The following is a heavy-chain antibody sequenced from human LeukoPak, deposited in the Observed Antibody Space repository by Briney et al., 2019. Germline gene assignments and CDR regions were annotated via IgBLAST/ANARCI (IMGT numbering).Heavy chain of an antibody. CDR3: ARGRPTNLGGIY. Sequence: GASVEVSCKASGYTFTSQHINWVRQAAGQGLEWMGWMNPNSGNTAYAQKFQGRVTMTWDTSINTAYRELGSLRSEDTDVYYCARGRPTNLGGIYWGQGTLVTVSS. J-gene: IGHJ4*02. V-gene: IGHV1-8*02. D-gene: IGHD7-27*01. CDR1: GYTFTSQH. CDR2: MNPNSGNT.